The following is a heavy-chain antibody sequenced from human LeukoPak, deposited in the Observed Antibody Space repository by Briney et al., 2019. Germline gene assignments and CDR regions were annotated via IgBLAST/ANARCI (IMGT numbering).Heavy chain of an antibody. Sequence: GGSLRLSCAASGFTFSSYAMSWVRQAPGKGLEWVSGISGKDGSTFYADSVKGRFTVSRDDSKNTLYLQMNSLRVEDTAIYHCAKHFPFFQYWGQGTLVTVSS. V-gene: IGHV3-23*01. CDR3: AKHFPFFQY. CDR2: ISGKDGST. CDR1: GFTFSSYA. J-gene: IGHJ4*02. D-gene: IGHD2/OR15-2a*01.